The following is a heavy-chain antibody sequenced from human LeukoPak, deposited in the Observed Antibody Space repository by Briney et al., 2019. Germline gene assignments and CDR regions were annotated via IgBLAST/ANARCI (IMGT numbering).Heavy chain of an antibody. V-gene: IGHV3-23*01. CDR2: ISSSGSIT. CDR1: GFTFSSYA. CDR3: ANARYYSSAWYGLDY. J-gene: IGHJ4*02. Sequence: PGGSLRLSCAASGFTFSSYAMNWVRQAPGRGLGWVSGISSSGSITYYADSVKGRFTISRDNSKNTLYLQMNSLRAEDTAVYYCANARYYSSAWYGLDYWGQGTLVTVSS. D-gene: IGHD6-13*01.